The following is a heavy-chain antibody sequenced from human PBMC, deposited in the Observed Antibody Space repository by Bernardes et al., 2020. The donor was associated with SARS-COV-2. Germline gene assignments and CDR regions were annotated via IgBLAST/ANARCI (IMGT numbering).Heavy chain of an antibody. CDR3: ARGRGLYQLLAGYSIDS. V-gene: IGHV4-34*01. CDR1: GGSFSGYY. CDR2: INHSGST. Sequence: SETLSLTCAVYGGSFSGYYWSWICQPPGKGLEWIGEINHSGSTNYNPSLKSRVTISVDTSKNQFSLKLSSVTAADTAVYYCARGRGLYQLLAGYSIDSWGQATLVKGSS. J-gene: IGHJ4*02. D-gene: IGHD2-2*01.